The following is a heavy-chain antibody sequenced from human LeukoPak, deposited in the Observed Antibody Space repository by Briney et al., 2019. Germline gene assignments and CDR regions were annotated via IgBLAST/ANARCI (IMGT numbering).Heavy chain of an antibody. CDR3: AKDQVGATYFDY. J-gene: IGHJ4*02. D-gene: IGHD1-26*01. CDR2: IRYDGSNK. Sequence: GGSLRLSCAASGFTFSSYGMHCVRQAPGKGLEWVAFIRYDGSNKYYADSVKGRFTISRDNSKNTLYLQMNSLRAEDTAVYYCAKDQVGATYFDYWGQGTLVTVSS. V-gene: IGHV3-30*02. CDR1: GFTFSSYG.